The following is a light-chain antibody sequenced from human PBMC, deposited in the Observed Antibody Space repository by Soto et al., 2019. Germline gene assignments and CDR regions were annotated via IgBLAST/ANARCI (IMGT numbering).Light chain of an antibody. CDR3: QQSYSTFWT. J-gene: IGKJ1*01. Sequence: DIQMTQSPSSLSASVGDRVTITCRAGQSISSYLNWYQQKPGKAPKLLIYAASSLQSGVPSRFSGSGSGTDFTLTISSLQPEDFASYYCQQSYSTFWTFGQGTKVEIK. CDR1: QSISSY. V-gene: IGKV1-39*01. CDR2: AAS.